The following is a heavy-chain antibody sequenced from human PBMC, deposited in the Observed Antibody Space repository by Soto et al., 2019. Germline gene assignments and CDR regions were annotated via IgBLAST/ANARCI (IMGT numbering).Heavy chain of an antibody. CDR3: ARDVGYCLDESCSP. Sequence: GGSLRLSCAASGFSFSTYWMNWVRQAPGKGLVWVSRLNGDGTTTVYADSVQGRFTISRDNAKNTLYLEMNSLRAEDTAVYYCARDVGYCLDESCSPWGRGTLVTVSS. V-gene: IGHV3-74*01. CDR1: GFSFSTYW. CDR2: LNGDGTTT. D-gene: IGHD3-16*01. J-gene: IGHJ4*02.